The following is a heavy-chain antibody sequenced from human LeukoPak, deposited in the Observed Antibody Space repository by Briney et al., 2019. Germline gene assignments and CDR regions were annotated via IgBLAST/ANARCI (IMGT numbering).Heavy chain of an antibody. V-gene: IGHV4-39*01. D-gene: IGHD5-24*01. CDR2: IYYSGST. CDR1: GGSISSSSYY. J-gene: IGHJ4*02. Sequence: SETLSLTCTVSGGSISSSSYYWGWIRQPPGKGLEWIGSIYYSGSTYYNPSLKSRVTISVDTSKNQSSLKLSSVTAADTAVYYCASRAPMRDGYNDFDYWGQGTLVTVSS. CDR3: ASRAPMRDGYNDFDY.